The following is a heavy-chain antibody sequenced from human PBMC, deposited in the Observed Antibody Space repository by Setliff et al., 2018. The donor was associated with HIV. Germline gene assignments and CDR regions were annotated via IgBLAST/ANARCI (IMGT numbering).Heavy chain of an antibody. J-gene: IGHJ4*02. CDR2: IYSGGSRT. CDR1: GFTFSSYA. CDR3: AKSPHVYCSGGTC. V-gene: IGHV3-23*03. Sequence: GGSLRLSCAASGFTFSSYAMSWVRQAPGKGLEWVSVIYSGGSRTYYADSVKGRFTISIDNSKNTLYLQMNSLRAEDTAVYYCAKSPHVYCSGGTCWGQGTLVTVSS. D-gene: IGHD2-15*01.